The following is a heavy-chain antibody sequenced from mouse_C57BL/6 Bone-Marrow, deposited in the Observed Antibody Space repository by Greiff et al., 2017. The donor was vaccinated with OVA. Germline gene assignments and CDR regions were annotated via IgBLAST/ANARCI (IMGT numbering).Heavy chain of an antibody. CDR3: AVYYGSSHWYFDV. J-gene: IGHJ1*03. D-gene: IGHD1-1*01. CDR2: IDPSDSYT. Sequence: QVQLKQPGAELVMPGASVKLSCKASGYTFTSYWMHWVKQRPGQGLEWIGEIDPSDSYTNYNQKFKGKSTLTVDKSSSTAYMQLSSLTSEDSAVYYCAVYYGSSHWYFDVWGTGTTVTVSS. CDR1: GYTFTSYW. V-gene: IGHV1-69*01.